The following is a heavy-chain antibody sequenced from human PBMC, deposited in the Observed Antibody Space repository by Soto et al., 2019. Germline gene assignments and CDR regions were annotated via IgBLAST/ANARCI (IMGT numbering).Heavy chain of an antibody. J-gene: IGHJ5*02. CDR2: IHYSGNT. CDR1: GCSIFSSGYS. Sequence: SEPLSRTSVYFGCSIFSSGYSRSLIRQPPGKGLEWIGYIHYSGNTYYNPSLKSRVTISVDRSKNQFSLKLSSVTAADTAVYYCARVNYYGSGNYDESWFDPWGQG. D-gene: IGHD3-10*01. V-gene: IGHV4-30-2*01. CDR3: ARVNYYGSGNYDESWFDP.